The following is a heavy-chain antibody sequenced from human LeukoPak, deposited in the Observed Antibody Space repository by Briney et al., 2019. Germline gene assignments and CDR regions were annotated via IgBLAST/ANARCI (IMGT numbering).Heavy chain of an antibody. CDR3: AREIAVAGSYYYYYGMDV. V-gene: IGHV3-21*01. J-gene: IGHJ6*02. CDR1: GFTFSSYG. Sequence: PGGSLRLSCAASGFTFSSYGMNWVRQAPGKGLEWVSSISSSSSYIYYADSVKGRFTISRDNAKNSLYLQMNSLRAEDTAVYYCAREIAVAGSYYYYYGMDVWGQGTTVTVSS. CDR2: ISSSSSYI. D-gene: IGHD6-19*01.